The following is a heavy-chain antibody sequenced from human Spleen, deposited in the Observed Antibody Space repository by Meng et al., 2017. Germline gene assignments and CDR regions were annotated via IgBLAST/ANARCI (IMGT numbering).Heavy chain of an antibody. CDR1: GGSFSDYY. CDR3: ARGPTTMAHDFDY. Sequence: QVQLHESGPGLLKPSGTLSLTCVVSGGSFSDYYWSWIRWPPGQGLEWVGEINHSGSTNYNPSLESQATISVDTSQNNLSLKLSSVTAADSAVYYCARGPTTMAHDFDYWGQGTLVTVSS. V-gene: IGHV4-34*01. D-gene: IGHD4-11*01. J-gene: IGHJ4*02. CDR2: INHSGST.